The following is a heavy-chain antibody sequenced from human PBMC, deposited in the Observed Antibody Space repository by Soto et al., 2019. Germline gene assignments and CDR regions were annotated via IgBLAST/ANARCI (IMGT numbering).Heavy chain of an antibody. CDR1: GGSSSSGGYY. CDR2: IYYSGST. Sequence: SETLSLTCTVSGGSSSSGGYYWSWIRQHPGKGLAWIGYIYYSGSTYYNPSLKSRVTISVDTSKNQFSLKLSTVTAADTAVYYCARDKRYDILTGSYGGRYYYYGMNVWGQGTTVTVSS. CDR3: ARDKRYDILTGSYGGRYYYYGMNV. J-gene: IGHJ6*02. V-gene: IGHV4-31*03. D-gene: IGHD3-9*01.